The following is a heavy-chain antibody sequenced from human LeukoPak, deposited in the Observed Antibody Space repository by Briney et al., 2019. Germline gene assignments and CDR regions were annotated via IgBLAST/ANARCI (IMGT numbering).Heavy chain of an antibody. Sequence: GGSLRLSCGASGFTFSSYAMSWVRQAPGKGLEWVSAIGSGTYYADSVKGRFTISRDNPKNTLYLQMNSLRAEDTAVYYCAKVLAYYFDYWGQGTLVTVSS. CDR3: AKVLAYYFDY. J-gene: IGHJ4*02. V-gene: IGHV3-23*01. CDR1: GFTFSSYA. CDR2: IGSGT.